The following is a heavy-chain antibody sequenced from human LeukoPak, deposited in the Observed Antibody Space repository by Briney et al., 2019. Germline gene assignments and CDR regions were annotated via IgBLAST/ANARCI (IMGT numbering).Heavy chain of an antibody. V-gene: IGHV3-30*02. CDR3: ARGGHEDIVASISY. J-gene: IGHJ4*02. CDR2: IPYDGSNH. CDR1: GFAFSTYG. D-gene: IGHD5-12*01. Sequence: GGSLRLSCAASGFAFSTYGIHWVRQAPGKGLEWVAFIPYDGSNHFYADSVKGRFSISRDNFKNTVSLEMSSLTTDDTAVYHCARGGHEDIVASISYWGQGTPVSVSS.